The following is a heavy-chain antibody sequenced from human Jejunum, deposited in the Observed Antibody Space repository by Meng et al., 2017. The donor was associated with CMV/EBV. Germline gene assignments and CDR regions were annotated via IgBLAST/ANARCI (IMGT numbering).Heavy chain of an antibody. D-gene: IGHD3-9*01. CDR2: ISSNGSSV. V-gene: IGHV3-64*02. Sequence: TFSDYVMHWVRQAAGKGLEHVSLISSNGSSVYYADSVKGRFTISRDNSKNTLYIQMGSLRAEDMAVYYCARDGATGYFGDYFFDYWGQGTRVTVSS. CDR1: TFSDYV. CDR3: ARDGATGYFGDYFFDY. J-gene: IGHJ4*02.